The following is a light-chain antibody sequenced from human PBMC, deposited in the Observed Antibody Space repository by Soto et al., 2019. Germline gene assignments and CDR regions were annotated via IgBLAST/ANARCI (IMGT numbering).Light chain of an antibody. CDR3: QQYNNWLWT. CDR2: GAS. J-gene: IGKJ1*01. CDR1: QSVSST. V-gene: IGKV3-15*01. Sequence: EIVLTQSPGTLSLSPGERATLSCRASQSVSSTKLAWYQQRPGQAPRLLIYGASTRATGIPARFSGSGSGTEFTLTISSLQSEDFAVYYCQQYNNWLWTFGQGTKVDIK.